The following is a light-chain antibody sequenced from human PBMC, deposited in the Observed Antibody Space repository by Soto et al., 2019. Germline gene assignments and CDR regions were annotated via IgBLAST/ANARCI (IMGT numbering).Light chain of an antibody. CDR2: DVS. V-gene: IGLV2-14*01. Sequence: QSALTQPASVSGSPGQSITISCTGISSDVGAYNYVSWYQQHPGKAPKLMICDVSNRPSGVSNRFSGSKSGNTASLTISGLQAEDEADYYCSSYTSSSTLVFGTGTKVTVL. CDR3: SSYTSSSTLV. J-gene: IGLJ1*01. CDR1: SSDVGAYNY.